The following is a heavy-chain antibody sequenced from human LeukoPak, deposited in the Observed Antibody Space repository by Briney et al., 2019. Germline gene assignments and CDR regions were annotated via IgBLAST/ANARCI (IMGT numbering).Heavy chain of an antibody. CDR2: INPNSGGT. D-gene: IGHD3-10*01. J-gene: IGHJ6*02. Sequence: ASVKVSCKASGYTFTGYYMHWVRQAPGQGLEWMGWINPNSGGTNYAQKFQNRVTMTRDTSTSTAYMELSRLRSDDTAVYYCSRDTRRMVRAVIHYYYYYGMDVWGQGTTVTVSS. CDR1: GYTFTGYY. V-gene: IGHV1-2*02. CDR3: SRDTRRMVRAVIHYYYYYGMDV.